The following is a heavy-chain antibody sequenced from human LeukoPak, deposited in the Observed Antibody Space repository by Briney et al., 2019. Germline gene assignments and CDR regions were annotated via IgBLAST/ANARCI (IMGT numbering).Heavy chain of an antibody. CDR1: GLTFSNHA. V-gene: IGHV3-23*01. Sequence: GSLRLSCAVSGLTFSNHALSWVRQAPGKGLEWVSAISGRDESTYYADSVKGRFTISRDNSKSTLYLQMSSLRAEDTAVYHCAKVTGTTNYWGQGTLVTVSS. J-gene: IGHJ4*02. CDR2: ISGRDEST. CDR3: AKVTGTTNY. D-gene: IGHD1-1*01.